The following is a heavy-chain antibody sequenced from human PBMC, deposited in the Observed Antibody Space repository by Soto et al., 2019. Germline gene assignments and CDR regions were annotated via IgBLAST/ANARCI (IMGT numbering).Heavy chain of an antibody. Sequence: EVQLLESGGGLVQPGGSLRLSCAASGFTFSSYAMKWVRQAPGKGLEWVSVISGSGGSTYYADSVKGRFTISRDNSKNTLYLQMNSLRAEDTAVYYCARRSSGWDFDYWGQGTLVTVSS. D-gene: IGHD6-19*01. J-gene: IGHJ4*02. CDR1: GFTFSSYA. CDR3: ARRSSGWDFDY. V-gene: IGHV3-23*01. CDR2: ISGSGGST.